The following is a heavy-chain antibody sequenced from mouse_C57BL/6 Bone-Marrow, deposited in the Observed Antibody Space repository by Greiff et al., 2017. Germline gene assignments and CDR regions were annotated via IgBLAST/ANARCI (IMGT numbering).Heavy chain of an antibody. D-gene: IGHD1-1*01. CDR2: INPSSGYT. CDR1: GYTFTSYT. CDR3: AGMDYYGSSPFAY. Sequence: VQLQQSGAELARPGASVKMSCKASGYTFTSYTMHWVKQRPGPGLEWIGYINPSSGYTKYNQKFKDKAPLTADKSSSTAYMQLSSLTSEDSAVYYCAGMDYYGSSPFAYWGQGTLVTVSA. J-gene: IGHJ3*01. V-gene: IGHV1-4*01.